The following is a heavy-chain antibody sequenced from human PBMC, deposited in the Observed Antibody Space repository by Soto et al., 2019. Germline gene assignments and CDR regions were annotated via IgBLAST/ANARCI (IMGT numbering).Heavy chain of an antibody. CDR3: AKPRYSSGRYFDH. Sequence: QVQLVESGGGVVQPGRSLRLSCAASGFTFSSYGMHWVRQAPGKGLEWVAVISYDGSNKYYADSVKGRFTISRDNSKNTLYRQMNSPRAEDRAVYYCAKPRYSSGRYFDHWGPGTLVTVSS. CDR2: ISYDGSNK. CDR1: GFTFSSYG. V-gene: IGHV3-30*18. D-gene: IGHD6-19*01. J-gene: IGHJ4*02.